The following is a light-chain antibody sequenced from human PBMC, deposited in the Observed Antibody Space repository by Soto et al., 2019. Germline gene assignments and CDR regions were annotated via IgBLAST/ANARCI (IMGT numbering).Light chain of an antibody. CDR2: DAS. J-gene: IGKJ4*01. CDR1: QDISNY. CDR3: QQYDNLPALT. Sequence: DIQMTQSPSSLSASVGDRVTITCQASQDISNYLNWYQQKPGKAPKLLIYDASNLETGVPSRFSGSGSGTDFTFTISSLQPEDIETYYCQQYDNLPALTFGGGTKVEI. V-gene: IGKV1-33*01.